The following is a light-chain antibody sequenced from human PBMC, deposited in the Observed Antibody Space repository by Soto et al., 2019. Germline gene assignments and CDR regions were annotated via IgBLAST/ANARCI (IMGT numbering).Light chain of an antibody. CDR1: QSVSTNY. J-gene: IGKJ1*01. CDR2: GAS. CDR3: QQYGSSPPT. Sequence: EIVLTQSPGTLSLSPGERATLSCRASQSVSTNYLAWYQRKPGQAPRLLIYGASSRATDIPARFSGSGSGTDFALTITRLRPEDFAVYYFQQYGSSPPTFGQGTKVEIK. V-gene: IGKV3-20*01.